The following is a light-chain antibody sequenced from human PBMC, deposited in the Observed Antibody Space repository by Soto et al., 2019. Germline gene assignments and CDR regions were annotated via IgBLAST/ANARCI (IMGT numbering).Light chain of an antibody. J-gene: IGKJ3*01. Sequence: DIQMTQSPASLAASLGDRITISCRASQTISNYLNWYHQKQGESPKILIYGSSTLQSGVPSTFSGSGSGTEFTLSISSLQPEDFVTYYCQQSYNFPFTFGPGTKVDVK. CDR2: GSS. V-gene: IGKV1-39*01. CDR3: QQSYNFPFT. CDR1: QTISNY.